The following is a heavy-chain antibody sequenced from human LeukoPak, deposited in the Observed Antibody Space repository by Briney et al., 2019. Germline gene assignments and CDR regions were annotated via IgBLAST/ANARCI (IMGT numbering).Heavy chain of an antibody. CDR3: ARDSGYDSFDY. V-gene: IGHV1-69*13. CDR1: GYTFTSYY. Sequence: ASVKVSCKSSGYTFTSYYMYWVRQAPGQGLEWMGGIIPIFGTANYAQKFQGRVTITADESTSTAYMELSRLRSEDTAVYYCARDSGYDSFDYWGQGTLVTVSS. D-gene: IGHD5-12*01. J-gene: IGHJ4*02. CDR2: IIPIFGTA.